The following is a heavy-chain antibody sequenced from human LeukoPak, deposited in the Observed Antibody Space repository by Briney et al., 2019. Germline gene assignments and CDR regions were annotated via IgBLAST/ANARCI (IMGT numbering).Heavy chain of an antibody. D-gene: IGHD5-12*01. J-gene: IGHJ4*02. V-gene: IGHV4-39*01. Sequence: SETLSLTCTVSGGSISSNNYYWAWIRQPPGKGLERIGSIYYSGSTYYNPSLKSRLTISVDTSKNQFSLKLSSVTAADTAVYYCARRTIVATIDQWGQGTLVTVSS. CDR1: GGSISSNNYY. CDR3: ARRTIVATIDQ. CDR2: IYYSGST.